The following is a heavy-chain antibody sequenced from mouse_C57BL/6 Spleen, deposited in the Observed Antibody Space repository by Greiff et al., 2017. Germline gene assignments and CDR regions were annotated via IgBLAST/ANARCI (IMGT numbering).Heavy chain of an antibody. J-gene: IGHJ3*01. Sequence: EVKLMESGGGLVQPGGSMKLSCVASGFTFSNYWMNWVRQSPEKGLEWVAQIRLKSDNYATHSAESVKGRFTISRDDSKSSVYLQMNNLRAEDTGIYYCTGGGYYVGWFAYWGQGTMVTVSA. V-gene: IGHV6-3*01. CDR2: IRLKSDNYAT. CDR3: TGGGYYVGWFAY. D-gene: IGHD2-3*01. CDR1: GFTFSNYW.